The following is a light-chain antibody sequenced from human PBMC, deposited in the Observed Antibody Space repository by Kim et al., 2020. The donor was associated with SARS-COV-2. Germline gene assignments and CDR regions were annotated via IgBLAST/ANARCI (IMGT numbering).Light chain of an antibody. CDR2: EVS. Sequence: GQSINISCTGTSSDVGGYNLVSWYQQHPGKAPKLMIYEVSKRPSGVSNRFSGSKSGNTASLTISGLQAEDEADYYCCSYAGSSTVIFGGGTQLTVL. CDR3: CSYAGSSTVI. CDR1: SSDVGGYNL. J-gene: IGLJ2*01. V-gene: IGLV2-23*02.